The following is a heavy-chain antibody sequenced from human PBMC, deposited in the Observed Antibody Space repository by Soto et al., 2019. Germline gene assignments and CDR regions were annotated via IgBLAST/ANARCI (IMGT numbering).Heavy chain of an antibody. J-gene: IGHJ3*02. V-gene: IGHV3-64*01. Sequence: EVQLVESGGDVVQTGGSLRLSCAASGFTFSSSAMHWVRQAPGKGLEDVSSISSDGGNTYYANSVKGRFTISRDNSKNILDLQMGSLRAADMTVYNCASRRDVSYAYDIWCQGTMVTVSS. CDR1: GFTFSSSA. CDR2: ISSDGGNT. CDR3: ASRRDVSYAYDI.